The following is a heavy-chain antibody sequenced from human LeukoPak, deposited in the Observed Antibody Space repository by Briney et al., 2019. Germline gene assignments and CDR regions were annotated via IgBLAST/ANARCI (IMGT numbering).Heavy chain of an antibody. CDR2: IKQDGSEK. J-gene: IGHJ6*03. V-gene: IGHV3-7*01. D-gene: IGHD2-2*01. CDR3: ARDRGLVVPAAIAYYYYYMDV. CDR1: GFTFSSYW. Sequence: GGSLRLSCAASGFTFSSYWMSWVRQAPGKGLEWVANIKQDGSEKYYVDSVKGRFTISRDNAKNSLYLQMNSLRAEDTAVYYCARDRGLVVPAAIAYYYYYMDVWGKGTTVTVSS.